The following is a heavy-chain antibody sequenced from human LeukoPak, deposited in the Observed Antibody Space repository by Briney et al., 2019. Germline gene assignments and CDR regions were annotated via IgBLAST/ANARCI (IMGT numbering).Heavy chain of an antibody. V-gene: IGHV4-4*08. Sequence: SETLSLTCTVSGGSISSYYWSWIRQPPGKGLEWIGYIYTSGSTNYNPSLKSRVTMSVDTSKNQFSLKLSSVTAADTAVYYCARGEFYDFWSGYYIYWGQGTLVTVSS. D-gene: IGHD3-3*01. CDR1: GGSISSYY. J-gene: IGHJ4*02. CDR3: ARGEFYDFWSGYYIY. CDR2: IYTSGST.